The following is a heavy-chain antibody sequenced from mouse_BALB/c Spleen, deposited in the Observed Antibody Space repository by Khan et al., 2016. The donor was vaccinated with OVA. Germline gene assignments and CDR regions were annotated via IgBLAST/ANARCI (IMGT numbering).Heavy chain of an antibody. V-gene: IGHV3-2*02. CDR1: GYSITSEYA. CDR3: ARKDYYDYDPFPY. D-gene: IGHD2-4*01. Sequence: EVQLQESGPGLVKPSQSLSLTCTVTGYSITSEYAWNWIRQFPGNKLEWMGYINYSGNTRSNPSLKSRTSITRDQTKNQFFLQLNPVTTEDTATYYCARKDYYDYDPFPYWGQGTLVPVSA. CDR2: INYSGNT. J-gene: IGHJ3*01.